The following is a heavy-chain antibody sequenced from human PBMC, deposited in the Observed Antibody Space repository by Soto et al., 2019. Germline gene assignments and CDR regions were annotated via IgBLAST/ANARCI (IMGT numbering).Heavy chain of an antibody. CDR1: GASISSYY. Sequence: SETLSLTCSVSGASISSYYWSWVRQPPGKGLEWIGYIYNSGSTSYNASLKSRVTISVHMSKNEFYLRLSSLTAADTAVYYCATLGYTYGPYWGQGNLVTVSS. CDR2: IYNSGST. CDR3: ATLGYTYGPY. J-gene: IGHJ4*02. D-gene: IGHD5-18*01. V-gene: IGHV4-59*08.